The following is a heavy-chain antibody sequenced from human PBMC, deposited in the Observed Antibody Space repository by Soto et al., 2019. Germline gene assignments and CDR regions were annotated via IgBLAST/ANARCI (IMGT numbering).Heavy chain of an antibody. V-gene: IGHV5-10-1*01. Sequence: GESLKISCKGSGYTFTDYWINWVRQMPGKGLEWMGRIDPSDSYTKYSPSFQGHVTISADKSISTAYLEWSSLEASDTAMYYCARARSITIFGVVGFGMDVWGQGTTVTVSS. CDR2: IDPSDSYT. CDR1: GYTFTDYW. J-gene: IGHJ6*02. CDR3: ARARSITIFGVVGFGMDV. D-gene: IGHD3-3*01.